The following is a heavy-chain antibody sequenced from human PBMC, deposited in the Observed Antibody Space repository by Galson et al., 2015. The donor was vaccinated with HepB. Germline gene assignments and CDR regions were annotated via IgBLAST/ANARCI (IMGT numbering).Heavy chain of an antibody. CDR3: ARDPSGFGELYGYYYYYGMDV. J-gene: IGHJ6*02. CDR1: GYTFTSYG. CDR2: ISAYNGNT. V-gene: IGHV1-18*04. D-gene: IGHD3-10*01. Sequence: SVKVSCKASGYTFTSYGISWVRQAPGQGLEWMGWISAYNGNTNYAQKLQGRVTMTTDTSTSTAYMELRSLRSDDTAVYYCARDPSGFGELYGYYYYYGMDVWGQGTTVTVSS.